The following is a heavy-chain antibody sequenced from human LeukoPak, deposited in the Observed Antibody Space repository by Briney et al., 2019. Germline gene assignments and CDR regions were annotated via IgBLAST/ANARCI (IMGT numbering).Heavy chain of an antibody. V-gene: IGHV6-1*01. CDR2: TYYRSKWYN. CDR3: ARVGVWHMVRGVITYYFDY. Sequence: SQTLSLTCAISGDSVSSNSAAWNWIRQSPSRGLEWLGRTYYRSKWYNDYAVSVKSRITINPDTSKNQFSLQLNSVTPEDTAVYYCARVGVWHMVRGVITYYFDYWGQGTLVTVSS. D-gene: IGHD3-10*01. J-gene: IGHJ4*02. CDR1: GDSVSSNSAA.